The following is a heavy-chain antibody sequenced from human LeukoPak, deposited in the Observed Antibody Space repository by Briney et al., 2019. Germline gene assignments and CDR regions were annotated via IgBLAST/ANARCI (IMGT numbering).Heavy chain of an antibody. CDR3: ASALLAHSSGWYRG. J-gene: IGHJ4*02. CDR1: GGTFSSYA. Sequence: GASVKVSCKATGGTFSSYAISWVRQAPGQGLEWMGGIIPIFGTANYAQKFQGRVTITTDESTSTAYMELSSLRSEDTAVYYCASALLAHSSGWYRGWGQGTLVTVSS. CDR2: IIPIFGTA. V-gene: IGHV1-69*05. D-gene: IGHD6-19*01.